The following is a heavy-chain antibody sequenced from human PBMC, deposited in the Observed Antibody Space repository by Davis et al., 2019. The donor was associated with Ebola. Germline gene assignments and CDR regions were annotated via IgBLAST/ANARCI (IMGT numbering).Heavy chain of an antibody. CDR1: EFTFSGYA. J-gene: IGHJ4*02. D-gene: IGHD1-26*01. V-gene: IGHV3-23*01. CDR2: ISGSGGST. Sequence: PGGSLRLSCAASEFTFSGYAMSWVRQAPGKGLEWVSAISGSGGSTYYAGSVKGRFTISRDNSRNTLYLQMNSLRADDTAVYYCAKQRGVGAIDYDYWGRGTVVTVSS. CDR3: AKQRGVGAIDYDY.